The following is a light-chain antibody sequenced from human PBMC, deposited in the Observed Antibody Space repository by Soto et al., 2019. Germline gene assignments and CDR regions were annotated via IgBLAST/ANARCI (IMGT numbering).Light chain of an antibody. CDR1: SGHSIYI. CDR2: VEDSGAY. J-gene: IGLJ3*02. Sequence: QSVLTQSSSASASRGSSVSLTCTLSSGHSIYIIAWHQQQPGKAPRFLMKVEDSGAYSKGSGVPDRFSGSSSGADRYLTISNLQFEDEADYYCETWDSNTRVFGGGTKLTVL. V-gene: IGLV4-60*02. CDR3: ETWDSNTRV.